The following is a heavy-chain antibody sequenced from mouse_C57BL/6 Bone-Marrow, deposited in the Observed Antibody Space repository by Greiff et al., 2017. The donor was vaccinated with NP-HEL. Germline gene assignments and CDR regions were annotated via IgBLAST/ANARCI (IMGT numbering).Heavy chain of an antibody. CDR3: AREGGSSYAMDY. CDR1: GYTFTSYW. J-gene: IGHJ4*01. D-gene: IGHD1-1*01. CDR2: IDPSDSYT. Sequence: VQLQQPGAELVMPGASVKLSCKASGYTFTSYWMHWVKQRPGQGLEWIGEIDPSDSYTNYNQKFKGKSTLNVEKSSSTASTQLSSLTSEDSAVYYCAREGGSSYAMDYWGQGTSVTVSS. V-gene: IGHV1-69*01.